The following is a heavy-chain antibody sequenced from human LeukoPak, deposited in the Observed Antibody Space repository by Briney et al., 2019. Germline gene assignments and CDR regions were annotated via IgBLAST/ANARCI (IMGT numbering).Heavy chain of an antibody. D-gene: IGHD1-26*01. CDR1: GFTFSSYA. CDR2: LSSTGGTT. V-gene: IGHV3-23*01. J-gene: IGHJ4*02. Sequence: PGGSLRLSCAASGFTFSSYAMSWVRQAPGKGLEWVSGLSSTGGTTYYADSVKGRFTISRDNSKNTLFLQMRSLRAEDTAIYYCAKDLDLRGATDYWGQGAVVTVSS. CDR3: AKDLDLRGATDY.